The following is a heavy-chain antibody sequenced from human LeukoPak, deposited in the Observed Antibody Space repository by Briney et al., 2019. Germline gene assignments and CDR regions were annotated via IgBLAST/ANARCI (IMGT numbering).Heavy chain of an antibody. D-gene: IGHD5-18*01. CDR2: ISWNSGSI. CDR3: ALHSYGSDY. V-gene: IGHV3-9*01. J-gene: IGHJ4*02. Sequence: GGSLRLSCAASGFTFDDYAMHWVRQAPGKGLEWVSGISWNSGSIGYADSVKGRFTISRDNAKNSLYLQMNSLRAEDTALYYCALHSYGSDYWGQGTLVTVSS. CDR1: GFTFDDYA.